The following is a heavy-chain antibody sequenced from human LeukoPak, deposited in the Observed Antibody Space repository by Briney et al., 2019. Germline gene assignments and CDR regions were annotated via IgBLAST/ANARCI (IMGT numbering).Heavy chain of an antibody. D-gene: IGHD1-26*01. CDR1: GFTFDDYG. V-gene: IGHV3-20*04. Sequence: AGGSLRLSCAASGFTFDDYGMSWVRQAPGKGLEWVSGINWNGCSIVYADSVKGRFTISRDSAKSSLLLQMNSLRAEDTALYYCARDGRGGGSYYGAFWGQGTLVTVSS. J-gene: IGHJ4*02. CDR3: ARDGRGGGSYYGAF. CDR2: INWNGCSI.